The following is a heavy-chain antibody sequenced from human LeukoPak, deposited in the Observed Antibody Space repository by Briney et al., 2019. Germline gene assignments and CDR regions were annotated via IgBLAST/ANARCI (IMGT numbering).Heavy chain of an antibody. CDR3: PRLRCGNSGSLYYNH. CDR1: GVSINDYY. V-gene: IGHV4-34*01. Sequence: PSETLSLTCGVFGVSINDYYWSWIRQSPGKGLEWIGEISHTEGTRYHASVAIPVTISVGTSENQLSLKLIFVTAVDTGVYYCPRLRCGNSGSLYYNHWGLGPLVTVSS. CDR2: ISHTEGT. J-gene: IGHJ4*02. D-gene: IGHD3-10*01.